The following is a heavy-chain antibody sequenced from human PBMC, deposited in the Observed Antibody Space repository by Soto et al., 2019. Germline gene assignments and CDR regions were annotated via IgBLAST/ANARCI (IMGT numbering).Heavy chain of an antibody. V-gene: IGHV4-30-4*01. CDR2: IYYSGST. J-gene: IGHJ4*02. Sequence: ASETLSLTCTVSGGSISSGDYYWSWIRQPPGKGLEWIGYIYYSGSTYYNPSLKSRVTISVDTSKNQFSLKLSSVTAADTAVYYCARVIVGAIYFDYWGQGTLVTVSS. D-gene: IGHD1-26*01. CDR1: GGSISSGDYY. CDR3: ARVIVGAIYFDY.